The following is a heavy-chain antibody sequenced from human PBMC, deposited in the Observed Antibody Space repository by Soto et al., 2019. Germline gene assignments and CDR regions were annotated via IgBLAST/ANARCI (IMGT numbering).Heavy chain of an antibody. J-gene: IGHJ4*02. V-gene: IGHV4-59*01. CDR1: GGSISGYY. D-gene: IGHD3-16*01. CDR3: ARGDVEGYKRPPRY. CDR2: IHYSGGT. Sequence: QVQLQETGPGLVKPSETLSLTCPVSGGSISGYYWSWIRQPPGKGLEWVGYIHYSGGTNYNPTLRSLVTKSVVTSNNQFSLKVSSVTAADTDVYYSARGDVEGYKRPPRYWGKGTLVTVSS.